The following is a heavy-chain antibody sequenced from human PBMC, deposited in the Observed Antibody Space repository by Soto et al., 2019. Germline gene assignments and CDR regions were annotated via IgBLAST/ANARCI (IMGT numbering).Heavy chain of an antibody. J-gene: IGHJ4*02. D-gene: IGHD2-21*02. V-gene: IGHV4-4*07. Sequence: PSETLSLTCSVSGGSISSYYWSWIRQPAGKGLEWIGRIYTSGTTNYNPSLESRVTMSVDTSKNQFSLKLSSVTAADTAVYYCARGQYCGGDCYFSVWGPGTMVTVST. CDR1: GGSISSYY. CDR2: IYTSGTT. CDR3: ARGQYCGGDCYFSV.